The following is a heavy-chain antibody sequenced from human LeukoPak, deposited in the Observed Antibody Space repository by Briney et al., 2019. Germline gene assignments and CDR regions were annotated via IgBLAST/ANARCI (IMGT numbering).Heavy chain of an antibody. CDR1: GYTFTGYY. V-gene: IGHV1-2*02. D-gene: IGHD4-17*01. CDR2: INPNGGGT. J-gene: IGHJ6*02. CDR3: ARDLGNTYGDYGYYYYGMDV. Sequence: GASVKVSCKASGYTFTGYYMHWVRQAPGQGLEWMGLINPNGGGTNYAQKVQGRVTMTRDTSISTAYMELSRLRSDDTAVYSCARDLGNTYGDYGYYYYGMDVWGQGTTVTVSS.